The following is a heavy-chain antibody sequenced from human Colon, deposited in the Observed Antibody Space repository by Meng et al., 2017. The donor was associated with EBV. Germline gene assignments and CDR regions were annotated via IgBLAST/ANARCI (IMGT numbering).Heavy chain of an antibody. CDR3: ARVGWRQWSFDL. Sequence: VHGQESGPGLLHPPRTQSLPCIVSGGDISSGDYYWSWIRQPPGKGLELIGHIYSSGSTSYNPSLKSRVTISVDTSNNQFSLKLSSVTAADTAVYYCARVGWRQWSFDLWGRGTLVTVSS. CDR2: IYSSGST. J-gene: IGHJ2*01. D-gene: IGHD5-18*01. V-gene: IGHV4-30-4*01. CDR1: GGDISSGDYY.